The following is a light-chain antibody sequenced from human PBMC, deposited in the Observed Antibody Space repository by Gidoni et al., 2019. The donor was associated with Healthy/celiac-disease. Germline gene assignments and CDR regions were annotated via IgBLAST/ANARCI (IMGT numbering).Light chain of an antibody. CDR1: QSVSSN. V-gene: IGKV3-15*01. J-gene: IGKJ2*01. CDR3: QQYNNWPLYT. CDR2: GAS. Sequence: EIVITQSPATLSVSPGERATRSCRASQSVSSNLAGYQQKPGQAPRLLIYGASTSATGIPARFSGSGSGTEFTLTISSLQSEDFAVYYCQQYNNWPLYTFGQGTKLEIK.